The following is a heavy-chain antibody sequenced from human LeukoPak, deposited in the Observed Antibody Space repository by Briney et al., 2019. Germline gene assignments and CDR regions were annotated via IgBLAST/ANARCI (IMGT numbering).Heavy chain of an antibody. Sequence: GGTLRLSCAASGFTFSSYGMSWVRQAPGKGLEWVSAISGSGGSTYYADSVKGRFTISRDNSKNTLYLQMNSLRAEDTAVYYCARASGSYWWFDSWGQGTLVTVSS. CDR2: ISGSGGST. V-gene: IGHV3-23*01. CDR1: GFTFSSYG. CDR3: ARASGSYWWFDS. D-gene: IGHD1-26*01. J-gene: IGHJ5*01.